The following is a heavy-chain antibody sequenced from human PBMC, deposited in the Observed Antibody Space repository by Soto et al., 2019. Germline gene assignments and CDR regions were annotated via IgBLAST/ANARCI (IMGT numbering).Heavy chain of an antibody. V-gene: IGHV6-1*01. Sequence: SQTLSLTCAISGDSVSSNSATWNRIRQSPSRGLEWLGRTYYRSKWYYDYAISVKSRITINPDTSRNQFSLQLSSVIPEDTAVYYCGRAHLGTDRNILEPFDPWGQGTLVTVSS. J-gene: IGHJ5*02. CDR3: GRAHLGTDRNILEPFDP. CDR1: GDSVSSNSAT. D-gene: IGHD1-1*01. CDR2: TYYRSKWYY.